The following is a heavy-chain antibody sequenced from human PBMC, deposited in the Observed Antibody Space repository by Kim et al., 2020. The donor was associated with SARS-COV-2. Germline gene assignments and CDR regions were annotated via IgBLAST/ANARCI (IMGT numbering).Heavy chain of an antibody. CDR1: GYTFTSYA. J-gene: IGHJ6*04. CDR2: INTNTGNP. V-gene: IGHV7-4-1*02. Sequence: ASVKVSCKASGYTFTSYAMNWVRQAPGQGLEWMGWINTNTGNPTYAQGFTGRFVFSLDTSVSTAYLQISSLKAEDTAVYYCARRHPYCGGDCYSPDYYYYGMHVWGEGTTVTVSS. D-gene: IGHD2-21*02. CDR3: ARRHPYCGGDCYSPDYYYYGMHV.